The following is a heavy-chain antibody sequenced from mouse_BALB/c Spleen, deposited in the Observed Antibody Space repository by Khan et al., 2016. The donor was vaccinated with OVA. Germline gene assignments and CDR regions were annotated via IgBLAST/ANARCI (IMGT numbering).Heavy chain of an antibody. D-gene: IGHD2-14*01. Sequence: EVQLQESGPSLVKPSQTLSLTCSVTGDSITSGYWSWIRKFPGNKLEYMGYMIYTGYTDYNPSLNSRIATTRHTSKNHNYLQLNSLTAEDTATYYCARSTRRYAFAYWGQGTLGTGSA. V-gene: IGHV3-8*02. CDR1: GDSITSGY. J-gene: IGHJ3*01. CDR3: ARSTRRYAFAY. CDR2: MIYTGYT.